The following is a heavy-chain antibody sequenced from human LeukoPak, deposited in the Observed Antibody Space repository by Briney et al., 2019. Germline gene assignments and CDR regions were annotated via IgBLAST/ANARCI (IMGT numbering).Heavy chain of an antibody. Sequence: ASVKVSCKTSGYTFISYGISWLRQAPGQGIEWMGWISANKGDTEYAQKFQGRLAVTRDTSTSTAYMELKRLKSDDTAVYYCARADIIVVAGATPVGSAFEYWGQGTLITVS. CDR3: ARADIIVVAGATPVGSAFEY. D-gene: IGHD2-15*01. CDR2: ISANKGDT. CDR1: GYTFISYG. V-gene: IGHV1-18*01. J-gene: IGHJ4*02.